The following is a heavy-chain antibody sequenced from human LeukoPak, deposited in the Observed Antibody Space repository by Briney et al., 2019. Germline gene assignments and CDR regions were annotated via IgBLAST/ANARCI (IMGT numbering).Heavy chain of an antibody. CDR3: ARDLGHTGYDLYDY. V-gene: IGHV3-7*01. CDR1: GINFRGYW. D-gene: IGHD5-12*01. J-gene: IGHJ4*02. Sequence: GGSLRLSCAVSGINFRGYWMAWGRQAPGKGLEWVANMKQDGSEKYYVDSVKGRFTISRDNAKNSLYLEMNSLRVEDTAVYYCARDLGHTGYDLYDYWGQGTLVTVSS. CDR2: MKQDGSEK.